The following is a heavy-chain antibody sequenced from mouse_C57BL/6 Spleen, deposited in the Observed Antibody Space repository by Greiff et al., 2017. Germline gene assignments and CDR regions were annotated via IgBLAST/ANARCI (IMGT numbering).Heavy chain of an antibody. J-gene: IGHJ2*01. V-gene: IGHV3-6*01. CDR2: ISYDGSN. CDR3: AREDYYYGSSHFDY. Sequence: EVQLQQSGPGLVKPSQSLSLTCSVTGYSITSGYYWNWIRQFPGNKLEWMGYISYDGSNNYNPSLKNRISITRDTSKNQFFLKLNSVTTEDTATYYCAREDYYYGSSHFDYWGQGTTLTVSS. CDR1: GYSITSGYY. D-gene: IGHD1-1*01.